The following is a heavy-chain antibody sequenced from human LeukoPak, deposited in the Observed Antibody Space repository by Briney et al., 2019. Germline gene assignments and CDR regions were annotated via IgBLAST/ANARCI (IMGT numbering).Heavy chain of an antibody. D-gene: IGHD3-10*01. J-gene: IGHJ4*02. CDR2: INPNSGGT. Sequence: ASVKVSXKASGYTFTGYYMHWVRQAPGQGLEWMGRINPNSGGTNYAQKFQGRVTMTRDTSISTAYMELSRLRSDDTAVYYCARVPDYYGSGSSYYFDYWGQGTLVTVSS. CDR1: GYTFTGYY. CDR3: ARVPDYYGSGSSYYFDY. V-gene: IGHV1-2*06.